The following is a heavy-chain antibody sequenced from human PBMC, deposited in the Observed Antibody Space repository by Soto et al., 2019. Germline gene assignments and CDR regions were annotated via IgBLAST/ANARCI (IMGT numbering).Heavy chain of an antibody. V-gene: IGHV3-48*01. CDR3: ARGVYDFWNGHPKGLGY. D-gene: IGHD3-3*01. CDR2: ISDSGSNT. J-gene: IGHJ4*02. Sequence: LRLSCAAFGFKISSSSMNWVRQAPGRGLEWVAYISDSGSNTLYADSVKGRFTVSRDDSRNTAYLQMNSLKTEDTAVYYCARGVYDFWNGHPKGLGYWGQGTVVTVSS. CDR1: GFKISSSS.